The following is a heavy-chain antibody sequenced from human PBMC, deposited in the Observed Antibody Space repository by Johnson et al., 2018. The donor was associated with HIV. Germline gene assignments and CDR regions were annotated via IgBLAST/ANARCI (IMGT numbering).Heavy chain of an antibody. CDR2: ISWNSGSI. V-gene: IGHV3-9*01. CDR3: AGRDLLRAFDF. CDR1: GFTFDDYA. Sequence: VQLVESGGGLVQPGMSLRLSCAASGFTFDDYAMHWVRQAPGKGLEWVSGISWNSGSIDYADSVKGRFTISRDNSKNTLYVQMNSLRAEDTAVYYCAGRDLLRAFDFWGQGTMVTVSS. D-gene: IGHD2-15*01. J-gene: IGHJ3*01.